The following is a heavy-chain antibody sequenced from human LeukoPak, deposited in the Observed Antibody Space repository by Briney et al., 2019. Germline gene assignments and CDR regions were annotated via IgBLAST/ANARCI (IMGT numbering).Heavy chain of an antibody. V-gene: IGHV4-59*11. D-gene: IGHD1-26*01. CDR2: IYHTGST. J-gene: IGHJ4*02. CDR3: ARDASGSYYTS. CDR1: GGSLSNHY. Sequence: SETLSLTCTVSGGSLSNHYWSWIRQPPGKGLEWIGYIYHTGSTNYNPSLKSRVTISVDTSKNQFSLKLSSVTAADTAVYYCARDASGSYYTSWGQGTLVTVSS.